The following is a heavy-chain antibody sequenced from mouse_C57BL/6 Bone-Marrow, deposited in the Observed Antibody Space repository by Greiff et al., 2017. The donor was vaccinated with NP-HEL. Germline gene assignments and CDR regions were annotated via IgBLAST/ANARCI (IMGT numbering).Heavy chain of an antibody. Sequence: EVKLVESGGGLVQPGGSMKLSCVASGFTFSNYWMNWVRQSPEKGLEWVAQIRLKSDNYATHYAESVKGRFTISRDDSKSSVYLQMNNLRAEDTGIYYCTPLLLRYPYYFDYWGQGTTLTVSS. V-gene: IGHV6-3*01. D-gene: IGHD1-1*01. CDR1: GFTFSNYW. J-gene: IGHJ2*01. CDR3: TPLLLRYPYYFDY. CDR2: IRLKSDNYAT.